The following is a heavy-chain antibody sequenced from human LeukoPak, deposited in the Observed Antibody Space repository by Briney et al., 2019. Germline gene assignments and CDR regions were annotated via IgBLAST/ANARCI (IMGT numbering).Heavy chain of an antibody. CDR1: GFTFSSYW. D-gene: IGHD4-23*01. Sequence: GGSLRLSCAASGFTFSSYWMSWVRQAPGKGLEWVANIKQDGSDKYYVDSVKGRFTISRDNAKDSLYLQINSLRAEDTAVYYCARKTVVGSYFDYWGQGTPVTVSS. CDR3: ARKTVVGSYFDY. V-gene: IGHV3-7*03. CDR2: IKQDGSDK. J-gene: IGHJ4*02.